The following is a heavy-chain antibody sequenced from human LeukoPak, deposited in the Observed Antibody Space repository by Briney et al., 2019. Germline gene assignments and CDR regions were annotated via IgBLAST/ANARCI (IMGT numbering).Heavy chain of an antibody. V-gene: IGHV3-66*02. D-gene: IGHD2-2*01. CDR1: GFTFTTYA. CDR2: IYAGGTT. CDR3: ARAFVTAAGFFDT. Sequence: GGSLRLSCAASGFTFTTYAMSWVRQAPGKGLEWVSVIYAGGTTHYADSVKGRFTISRDNSVNTLYLQMNSLRTEDTAVYHCARAFVTAAGFFDTWGRGTRVTVSS. J-gene: IGHJ4*02.